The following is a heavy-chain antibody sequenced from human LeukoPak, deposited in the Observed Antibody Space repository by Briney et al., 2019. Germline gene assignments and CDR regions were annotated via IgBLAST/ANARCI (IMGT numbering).Heavy chain of an antibody. CDR2: IFHSGST. Sequence: PSETLSLTCTVSGYSISSAYYWGWIRPPPGKGLECIGSIFHSGSTYYNPSLKSRVTISVDTSKNQFSLKLSSVAAADTAVYYCARRRRTSSGAIDYWGQGTLVTVSS. J-gene: IGHJ4*02. V-gene: IGHV4-38-2*02. D-gene: IGHD3-10*01. CDR1: GYSISSAYY. CDR3: ARRRRTSSGAIDY.